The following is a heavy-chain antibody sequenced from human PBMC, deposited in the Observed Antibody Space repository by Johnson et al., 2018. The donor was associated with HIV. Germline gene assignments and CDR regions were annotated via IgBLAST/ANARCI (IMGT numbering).Heavy chain of an antibody. CDR3: AKDPNPGGDAFDI. Sequence: EVQLVESGGGLVQPGGSLRLSCAASGFTFSSYWMSWVRQAPGKGLEWVSGISGSGGSTYYADSVKGRFTISRDNSKNTLYLQMNSLRAEDTAVYYCAKDPNPGGDAFDIWGQGTMVTVSS. D-gene: IGHD1-14*01. CDR2: ISGSGGST. J-gene: IGHJ3*02. V-gene: IGHV3-23*04. CDR1: GFTFSSYW.